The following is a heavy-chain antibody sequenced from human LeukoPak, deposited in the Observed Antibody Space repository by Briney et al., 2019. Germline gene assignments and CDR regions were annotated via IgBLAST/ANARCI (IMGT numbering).Heavy chain of an antibody. V-gene: IGHV1-24*01. CDR2: FDPEDGET. Sequence: ASVKVSCKVSGYTLTELSMHWVRQAPGKGLEWMGGFDPEDGETIYAQKFQGRVTMTEDTSTDTAYMELSSLRSEDTAVYYCATMLHYYDSSGYDYYYYGMDVWGQGTTVTVSS. CDR3: ATMLHYYDSSGYDYYYYGMDV. J-gene: IGHJ6*02. CDR1: GYTLTELS. D-gene: IGHD3-22*01.